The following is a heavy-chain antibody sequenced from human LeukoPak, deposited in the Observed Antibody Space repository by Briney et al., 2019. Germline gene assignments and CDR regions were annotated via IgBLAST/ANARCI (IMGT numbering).Heavy chain of an antibody. V-gene: IGHV3-21*01. D-gene: IGHD6-6*01. CDR3: ARTEYSSSSPPHIFDY. Sequence: NPGGSLRLSCAASGFTFSSYSMNWVRQAPGKGLEWVSSISSSSSYIYYADSVKGRFTISRDNAKNSLYLQMNSLRAEDTAVYYCARTEYSSSSPPHIFDYWGQGTLVTVSS. J-gene: IGHJ4*02. CDR2: ISSSSSYI. CDR1: GFTFSSYS.